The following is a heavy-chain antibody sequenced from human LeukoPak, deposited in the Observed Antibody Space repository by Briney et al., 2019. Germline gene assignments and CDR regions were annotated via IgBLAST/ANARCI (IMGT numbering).Heavy chain of an antibody. Sequence: ASVKVSCKVSGYTLTELSVHWVRQAPGKGLEWMGGFDPEDGETIYAQKFQGRVTMTEDTSTDTAYMELSSLRSEDTAVYYCATAGPVRYFDWLLDYWGQGTLVTVSS. CDR3: ATAGPVRYFDWLLDY. CDR1: GYTLTELS. V-gene: IGHV1-24*01. D-gene: IGHD3-9*01. J-gene: IGHJ4*02. CDR2: FDPEDGET.